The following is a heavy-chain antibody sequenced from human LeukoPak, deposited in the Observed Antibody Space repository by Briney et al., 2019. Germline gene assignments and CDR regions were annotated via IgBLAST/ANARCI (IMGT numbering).Heavy chain of an antibody. CDR1: GFTFSSYG. CDR2: ISYDGSNK. D-gene: IGHD3-22*01. Sequence: GGSLRLSCAASGFTFSSYGMHWVRQAPGKGLEWVAVISYDGSNKYYAGSVKGRFTISRDNSKNTLYLQMNSLRAEDTVVYYCAKGKRYYYDSSGYYYSPFDYWGQGTLVTVSS. V-gene: IGHV3-30*18. CDR3: AKGKRYYYDSSGYYYSPFDY. J-gene: IGHJ4*02.